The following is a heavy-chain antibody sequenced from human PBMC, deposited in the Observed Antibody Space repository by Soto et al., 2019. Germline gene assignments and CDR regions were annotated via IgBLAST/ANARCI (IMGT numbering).Heavy chain of an antibody. D-gene: IGHD3-3*02. Sequence: SETLSLTCTVSGDSITTDDYYWSWVRQPPGKGLEWIGYIYYTGRTSYTPSLESRLTISIDTSKKQFSLNLGSVSAADTAVYFCARESSNLPDYFDYWGQGTLVTVSS. CDR1: GDSITTDDYY. V-gene: IGHV4-30-4*01. CDR3: ARESSNLPDYFDY. J-gene: IGHJ4*02. CDR2: IYYTGRT.